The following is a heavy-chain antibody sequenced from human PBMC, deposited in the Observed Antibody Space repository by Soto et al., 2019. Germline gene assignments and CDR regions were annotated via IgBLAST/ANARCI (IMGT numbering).Heavy chain of an antibody. CDR3: NTYGVGATNSWFDP. CDR1: GFIFSNVW. D-gene: IGHD1-26*01. V-gene: IGHV3-15*01. Sequence: PGGSLRLSCAGSGFIFSNVWMNWVRQAPGKGLEWVGHIKSKSGDGTTDYAAPVKGRFTISRDDSKNTLYLEMNSLQSEDTALYYCNTYGVGATNSWFDPWGQGTLVTVSS. CDR2: IKSKSGDGTT. J-gene: IGHJ5*01.